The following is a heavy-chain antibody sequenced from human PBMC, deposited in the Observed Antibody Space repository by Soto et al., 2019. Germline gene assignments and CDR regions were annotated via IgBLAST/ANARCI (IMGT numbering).Heavy chain of an antibody. Sequence: PRLSCAASGFLFNTYALGWVRQAPGRGPEWVSVISGSDGSTSYADSVKGRFTISRDNSRNTLYLQMNSLRPEDTAVYYCTRAHTLCRASYSTYDYCPLDVWRQATTVTVS. V-gene: IGHV3-23*01. CDR3: TRAHTLCRASYSTYDYCPLDV. D-gene: IGHD2-15*01. CDR2: ISGSDGST. CDR1: GFLFNTYA. J-gene: IGHJ6*01.